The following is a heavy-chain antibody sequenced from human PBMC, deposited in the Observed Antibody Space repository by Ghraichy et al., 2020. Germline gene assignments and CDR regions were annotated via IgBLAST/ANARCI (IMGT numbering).Heavy chain of an antibody. D-gene: IGHD3-9*01. CDR3: VRDNHYDTLTGSYSPDY. J-gene: IGHJ4*02. Sequence: GGSLRLSCAASGFTFDSYTMNWVRQAPGTGLEWVSSISSSGEYIYYADSVEGRFTISRDNAKNSLYLQMKSLRAEDTAVYYCVRDNHYDTLTGSYSPDYWGQGTLVTVSS. CDR1: GFTFDSYT. V-gene: IGHV3-21*01. CDR2: ISSSGEYI.